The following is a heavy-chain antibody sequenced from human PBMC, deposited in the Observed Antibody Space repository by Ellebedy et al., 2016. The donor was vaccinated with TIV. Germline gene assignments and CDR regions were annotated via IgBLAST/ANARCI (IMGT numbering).Heavy chain of an antibody. Sequence: GESLKISCAASGFTFSSYAMSWVRQAPGMGLEWVSAISGSSGHTYYADSVKGRFTISRDNSKNTLYPQMNSLRADDTAIYYCAKGAYLNWFDPWGQGTLVTVSS. J-gene: IGHJ5*02. CDR1: GFTFSSYA. V-gene: IGHV3-23*01. CDR3: AKGAYLNWFDP. CDR2: ISGSSGHT.